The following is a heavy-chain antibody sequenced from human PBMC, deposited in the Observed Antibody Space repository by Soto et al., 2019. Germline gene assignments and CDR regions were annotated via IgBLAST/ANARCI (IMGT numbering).Heavy chain of an antibody. J-gene: IGHJ4*02. Sequence: SETLFLTCAVSGDSISSSFWWSWVRQPPGKGLEWIGEIYHTESTVYNPSLKSRVTISVDKSKNQFSLNLDSVTAADTAVYYCARYDFGTFDYWGRGILFTVSS. D-gene: IGHD4-17*01. CDR1: GDSISSSFW. V-gene: IGHV4-4*02. CDR2: IYHTEST. CDR3: ARYDFGTFDY.